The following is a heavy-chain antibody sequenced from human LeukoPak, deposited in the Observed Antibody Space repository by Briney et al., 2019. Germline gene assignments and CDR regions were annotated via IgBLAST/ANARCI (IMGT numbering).Heavy chain of an antibody. CDR2: ISNDDGAK. V-gene: IGHV3-30-3*01. Sequence: PGGSLRLSCAASGFTFSSFAMHWVRQAPGKGLEWAALISNDDGAKHYANSVKGRFTVSRDNSKSTLYLEMNSLRAEDTAVYSCARGNGPGSFLIDYLGQGALVTVSS. CDR3: ARGNGPGSFLIDY. D-gene: IGHD3-10*01. CDR1: GFTFSSFA. J-gene: IGHJ4*02.